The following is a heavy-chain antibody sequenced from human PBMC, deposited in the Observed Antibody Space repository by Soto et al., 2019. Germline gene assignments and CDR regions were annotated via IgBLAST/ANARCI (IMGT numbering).Heavy chain of an antibody. CDR1: GYTFTSDD. CDR3: ARAEDYSNYYGG. Sequence: GASVKVSCKASGYTFTSDDINWVRQATGQGLEWMGWMNPNSGNTGYAQKFQGRVTMTRNTSISTAYMELSSLRSEDTAVYYCARAEDYSNYYGGWGQGTLVTVSS. V-gene: IGHV1-8*01. D-gene: IGHD4-4*01. J-gene: IGHJ4*02. CDR2: MNPNSGNT.